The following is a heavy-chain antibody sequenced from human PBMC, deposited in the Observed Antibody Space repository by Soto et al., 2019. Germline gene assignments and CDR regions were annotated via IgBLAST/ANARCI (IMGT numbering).Heavy chain of an antibody. D-gene: IGHD2-2*02. Sequence: ESLRPSCSAAVFTFKNYAMSWVRQAPGKGLEWVSAISRSGGTSYYADSVKGRFTISRDNAKNTLYLQMDNLRAEDTAVYYCARGDCSAAGCYIHYYYGMDVWGQGTTVTVSS. CDR1: VFTFKNYA. CDR2: ISRSGGTS. J-gene: IGHJ6*02. CDR3: ARGDCSAAGCYIHYYYGMDV. V-gene: IGHV3-23*01.